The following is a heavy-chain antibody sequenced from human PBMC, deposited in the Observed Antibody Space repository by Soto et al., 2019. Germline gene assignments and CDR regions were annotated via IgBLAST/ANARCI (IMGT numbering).Heavy chain of an antibody. Sequence: GGSLRLSCAASGFTFSSYSMNWVRQAPGKGLEWVSSISSSSSYIYYADSVKGRFTISRDNAKNSLYLQMNSLRAEDTAVYYCARDQLGQYCSGGSCYAHYYGMDVWGQGTTVTVSS. V-gene: IGHV3-21*01. CDR3: ARDQLGQYCSGGSCYAHYYGMDV. CDR2: ISSSSSYI. CDR1: GFTFSSYS. J-gene: IGHJ6*02. D-gene: IGHD2-15*01.